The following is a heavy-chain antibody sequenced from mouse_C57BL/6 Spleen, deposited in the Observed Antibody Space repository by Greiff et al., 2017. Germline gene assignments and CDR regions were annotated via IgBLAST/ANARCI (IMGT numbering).Heavy chain of an antibody. Sequence: EVMLVESGGDLVKPGGSLKLSCAASGFTFSSYGMSWVRQTPDKRLEWVATISSGGSDTYYPESVKGRFTISRDNDKNTLYLQMSSLKSEDTAMYYCARPYYYGSSWRFAYWGQGTLVTVSA. V-gene: IGHV5-6*02. CDR1: GFTFSSYG. CDR2: ISSGGSDT. CDR3: ARPYYYGSSWRFAY. D-gene: IGHD1-1*01. J-gene: IGHJ3*01.